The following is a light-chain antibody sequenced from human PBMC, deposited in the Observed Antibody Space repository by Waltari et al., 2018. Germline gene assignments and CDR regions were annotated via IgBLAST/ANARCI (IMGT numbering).Light chain of an antibody. CDR1: QSVSGNN. Sequence: EIVLTQSPGTLSLSPGERATLSCRASQSVSGNNLARYKHKPGQTPRLLIYGASSRPTGIPDRFSGSGSGKDFTLTISRLEPGDFAMYYCQQNGSSPGPFGQGTKVEIK. V-gene: IGKV3-20*01. CDR3: QQNGSSPGP. J-gene: IGKJ1*01. CDR2: GAS.